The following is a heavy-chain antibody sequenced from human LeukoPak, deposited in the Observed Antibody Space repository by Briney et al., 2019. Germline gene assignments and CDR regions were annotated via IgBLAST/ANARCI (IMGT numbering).Heavy chain of an antibody. CDR2: INPSGGST. CDR1: GYTFTSYY. D-gene: IGHD5-18*01. Sequence: EASVKVSCKASGYTFTSYYMHWVRQAPGQGLEWMGIINPSGGSTSYAQKFQGRVTMTRDTSTSTVYMELGSLRSEDTAVYYCARDRSARGSFFDIWGQGTMVTVSS. CDR3: ARDRSARGSFFDI. V-gene: IGHV1-46*01. J-gene: IGHJ3*02.